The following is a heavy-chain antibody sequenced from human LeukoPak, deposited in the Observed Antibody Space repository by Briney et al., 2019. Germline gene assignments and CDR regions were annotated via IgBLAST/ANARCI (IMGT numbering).Heavy chain of an antibody. J-gene: IGHJ3*02. CDR2: ISWNSGSI. CDR3: AKETVSDYLAFDI. Sequence: GGSLRLSCAASGFTFDDYAMHWVRQAPGKGLEWVSGISWNSGSIGYADSVKGRFTISRDNSKNTLYLQMNSLRAEDTAVYYCAKETVSDYLAFDIWGQGTMVTVSS. D-gene: IGHD1-26*01. CDR1: GFTFDDYA. V-gene: IGHV3-9*01.